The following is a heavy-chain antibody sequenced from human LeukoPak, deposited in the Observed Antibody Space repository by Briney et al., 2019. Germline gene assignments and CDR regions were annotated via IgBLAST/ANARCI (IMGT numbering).Heavy chain of an antibody. J-gene: IGHJ4*02. CDR3: ARGLDDGYSYGLDY. D-gene: IGHD5-18*01. V-gene: IGHV3-48*03. CDR2: ISSSGTTI. Sequence: GGSLRLSCAASGFTFSSYEMNWVRQAPGKGLEWVSDISSSGTTIHYADSVKGRFTISRDNAKNSLYLQMSSLRAEDTAVYYCARGLDDGYSYGLDYWGQGTLATVSS. CDR1: GFTFSSYE.